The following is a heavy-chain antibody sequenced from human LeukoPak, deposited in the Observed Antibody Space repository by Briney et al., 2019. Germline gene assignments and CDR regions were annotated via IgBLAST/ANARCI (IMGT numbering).Heavy chain of an antibody. CDR2: ISYDGSNK. CDR1: GFTFSSYA. J-gene: IGHJ4*02. V-gene: IGHV3-30-3*01. D-gene: IGHD6-19*01. Sequence: PGGSLRLSCAASGFTFSSYAMHWVRQAPGKGLEWVAVISYDGSNKYYADSVKGRFTTSRDNSKNTLYLQMNSLRAEDTAVYYCARDPHQIAVAGTYFDYWGQGTLVTVSS. CDR3: ARDPHQIAVAGTYFDY.